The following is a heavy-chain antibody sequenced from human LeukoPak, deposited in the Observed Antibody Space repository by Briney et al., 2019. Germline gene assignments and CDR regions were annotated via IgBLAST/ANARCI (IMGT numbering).Heavy chain of an antibody. CDR3: AREGYSNYGALDY. J-gene: IGHJ4*02. V-gene: IGHV1-2*02. CDR2: INPNSGGT. Sequence: ASVKVSCKASGYTSTGYYMHWVRQAPGQGLEWMGWINPNSGGTNYAQKFQGRVTMTRDTSISTAYMELSRLRSDDTAVYYCAREGYSNYGALDYWGQGTLVTVSS. D-gene: IGHD4-11*01. CDR1: GYTSTGYY.